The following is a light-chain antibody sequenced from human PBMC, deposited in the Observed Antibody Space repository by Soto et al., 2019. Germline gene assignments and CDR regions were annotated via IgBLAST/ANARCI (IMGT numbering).Light chain of an antibody. Sequence: QSALTQPASVSGSPGQSITISCTGTNSDLNYVSWHQQHPGKAPKLMIYEVSNRPSGVSNRFSGSKSGNTASLTISGLQAEDEADYYCSSSTSRTTFVFGTGTKVTVL. CDR1: NSDLNY. V-gene: IGLV2-14*01. J-gene: IGLJ1*01. CDR2: EVS. CDR3: SSSTSRTTFV.